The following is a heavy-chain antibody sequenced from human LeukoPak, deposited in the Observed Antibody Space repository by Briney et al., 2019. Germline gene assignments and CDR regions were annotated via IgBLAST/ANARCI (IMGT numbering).Heavy chain of an antibody. CDR2: INGNGYTR. V-gene: IGHV3-23*01. J-gene: IGHJ3*01. CDR1: GFTISSYA. CDR3: AMDPNGDYLGAFDF. D-gene: IGHD4-17*01. Sequence: GGSLRLSCVGSGFTISSYAMTWVRQTPGKGLEWVSAINGNGYTRRYGESVKGGFTVSGDNSKTTLYLDMINLTAETAAVYYCAMDPNGDYLGAFDFWGQGTLVTVSS.